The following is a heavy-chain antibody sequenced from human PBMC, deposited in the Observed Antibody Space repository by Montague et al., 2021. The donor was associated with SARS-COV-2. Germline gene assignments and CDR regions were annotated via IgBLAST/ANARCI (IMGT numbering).Heavy chain of an antibody. Sequence: SETLSLKGRGGGGERRGEKGKGRGKRKGKRKEGRGKREDRGTTTDNPNPESRLTISRDTSKNQFSLSLASVTAADTALYYCAGVPLMRGHWFLDLWGRGTLVSVSS. CDR3: AGVPLMRGHWFLDL. CDR2: REDRGTT. D-gene: IGHD2-8*01. V-gene: IGHV4-59*13. J-gene: IGHJ2*01. CDR1: GGERRGEK.